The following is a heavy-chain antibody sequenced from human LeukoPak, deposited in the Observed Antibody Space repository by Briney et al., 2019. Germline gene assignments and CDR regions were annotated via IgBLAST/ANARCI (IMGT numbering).Heavy chain of an antibody. CDR1: GFTFSSYA. D-gene: IGHD3-10*01. CDR2: INHSGST. Sequence: AWGVLRLSCAASGFTFSSYAMSWVRQAPGKGLEWIGEINHSGSTNYNPSLKSRVTISVDTSKNQFSLKLSSVTAADTAVYYCARAFPPMVRGVTQFDYWGQGTLVTVSS. V-gene: IGHV4-34*01. CDR3: ARAFPPMVRGVTQFDY. J-gene: IGHJ4*02.